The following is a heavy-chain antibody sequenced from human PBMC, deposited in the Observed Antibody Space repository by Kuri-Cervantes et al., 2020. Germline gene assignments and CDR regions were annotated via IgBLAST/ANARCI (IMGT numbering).Heavy chain of an antibody. J-gene: IGHJ4*02. CDR2: IYTSGST. CDR3: AREGSYYGSGRKTDY. D-gene: IGHD3-10*01. CDR1: GGSISSDSYY. V-gene: IGHV4-61*02. Sequence: SETLSLTCTVSGGSISSDSYYWSWIRQPAGKGLEWIGRIYTSGSTNYNPSLKSRVTISVDTSKNQFSLKLSSVTAADTAVYYCAREGSYYGSGRKTDYWGQGTLVTVSS.